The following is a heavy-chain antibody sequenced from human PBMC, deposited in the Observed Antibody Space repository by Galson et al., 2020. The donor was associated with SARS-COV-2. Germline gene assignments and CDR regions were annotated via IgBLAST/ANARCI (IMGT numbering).Heavy chain of an antibody. CDR1: GGSISSSSYY. CDR2: IYYSGST. J-gene: IGHJ3*02. D-gene: IGHD5-18*01. V-gene: IGHV4-39*01. CDR3: ARAFRGYSYGDAFDI. Sequence: SETLSLTCTVSGGSISSSSYYWGWIRQPPGKGLEWIGSIYYSGSTYYNPSLKSRVTISVDTSKNQFSLKLSSVTAADTAVYYCARAFRGYSYGDAFDIWGQGTMVTVSS.